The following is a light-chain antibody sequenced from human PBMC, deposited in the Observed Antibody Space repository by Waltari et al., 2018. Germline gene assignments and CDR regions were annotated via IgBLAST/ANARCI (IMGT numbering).Light chain of an antibody. CDR1: QSVSSY. J-gene: IGKJ2*01. Sequence: EIVLTQSPATLSLSPGERATLSCRASQSVSSYLAGYQQKPGQAPSLLNYDASNRATGIPARFSGSGSGTDFTLTISSLEPEDFAVYYCQQRSNWPQNTFGQGTKLEIK. CDR2: DAS. CDR3: QQRSNWPQNT. V-gene: IGKV3-11*01.